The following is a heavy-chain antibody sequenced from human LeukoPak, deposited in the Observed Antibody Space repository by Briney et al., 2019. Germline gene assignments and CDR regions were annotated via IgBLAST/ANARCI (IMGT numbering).Heavy chain of an antibody. D-gene: IGHD1-26*01. Sequence: NSSETLSLTCTVSGGSISSYYWSWIRQPPGKGLEWIGYIYSSGSTNYNPSLKSRITISVDTSKNQFSLKLSSVTAADTAVYYCARAAYSGSYHSDYWGQGTLVTVSS. CDR3: ARAAYSGSYHSDY. V-gene: IGHV4-59*01. CDR1: GGSISSYY. CDR2: IYSSGST. J-gene: IGHJ4*02.